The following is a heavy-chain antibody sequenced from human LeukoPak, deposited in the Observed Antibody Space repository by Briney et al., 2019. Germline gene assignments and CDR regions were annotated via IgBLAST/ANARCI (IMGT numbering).Heavy chain of an antibody. D-gene: IGHD3-10*01. Sequence: ASVKVSCKASGYTFTSYGISWVRQAPGQGLEWMGWISAYNGNTNYAQKLQGRVTMTTDTSTSTAYMELRSLRSDDTAVYYCAKGTNVLLWFGEPYYFDYWGQGTLVTVSS. CDR2: ISAYNGNT. CDR3: AKGTNVLLWFGEPYYFDY. CDR1: GYTFTSYG. V-gene: IGHV1-18*01. J-gene: IGHJ4*02.